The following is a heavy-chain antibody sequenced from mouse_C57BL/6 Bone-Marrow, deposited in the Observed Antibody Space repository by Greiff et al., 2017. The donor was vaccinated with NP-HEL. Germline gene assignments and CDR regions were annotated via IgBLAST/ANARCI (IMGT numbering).Heavy chain of an antibody. D-gene: IGHD1-1*01. CDR1: GFNIKDDY. CDR3: TTYGSSYVYAMDY. Sequence: VHVTQSGAELVRPGASVKLSCTASGFNIKDDYMHWVKQRPEQGLEWIGWIDPENGDTEYASKFQGKAPIPADTSSNTAYLQLSSLTSEDTAVYYCTTYGSSYVYAMDYWGQGTSVTVSS. J-gene: IGHJ4*01. V-gene: IGHV14-4*01. CDR2: IDPENGDT.